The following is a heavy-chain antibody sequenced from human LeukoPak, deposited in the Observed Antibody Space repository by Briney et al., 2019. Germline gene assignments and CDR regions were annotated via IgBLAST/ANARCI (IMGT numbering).Heavy chain of an antibody. CDR1: GGSISGSNW. J-gene: IGHJ4*01. D-gene: IGHD1-7*01. CDR2: IYHSGNT. CDR3: ARERGVRPNYYIDS. V-gene: IGHV4-4*02. Sequence: PSETLSLTCAVSGGSISGSNWWSWVRQPPGKGLEWIGEIYHSGNTNYNPSLKSRATISADNSTNQFSLKLTSMTAADPAVYYCARERGVRPNYYIDSCGQGSLLTVSS.